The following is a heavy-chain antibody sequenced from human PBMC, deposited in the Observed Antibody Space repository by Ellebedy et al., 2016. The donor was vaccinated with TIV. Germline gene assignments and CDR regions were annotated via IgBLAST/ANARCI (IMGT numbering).Heavy chain of an antibody. D-gene: IGHD4-23*01. CDR2: ISYDGSEK. V-gene: IGHV3-30-3*01. Sequence: GESLKISCTVSGFTFSSYAIHWVRLAPGKGLEWVTLISYDGSEKYNADSVKGRFTISRDNSKNTVYLQMNSLRAEDTAVYYCARDPVGVGPAFDVWGQGTVVTVSS. J-gene: IGHJ3*01. CDR3: ARDPVGVGPAFDV. CDR1: GFTFSSYA.